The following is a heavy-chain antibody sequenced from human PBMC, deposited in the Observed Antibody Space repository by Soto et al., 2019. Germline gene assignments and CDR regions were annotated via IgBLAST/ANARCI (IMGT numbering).Heavy chain of an antibody. CDR1: GFKFRNFA. V-gene: IGHV3-33*01. Sequence: PGGSLRLSCAASGFKFRNFAIHWVRQAPGKGLEWLAVIWFDGSKKYYADSVKGRFTISGDNSKNTVYLDMNSLTADDSGVFYCARAHTMMILDRFDPWGHGTLVTVSS. CDR3: ARAHTMMILDRFDP. D-gene: IGHD3-22*01. CDR2: IWFDGSKK. J-gene: IGHJ5*02.